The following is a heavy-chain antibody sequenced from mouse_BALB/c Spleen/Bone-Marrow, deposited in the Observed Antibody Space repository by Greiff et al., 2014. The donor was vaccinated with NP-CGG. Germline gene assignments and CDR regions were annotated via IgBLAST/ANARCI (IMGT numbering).Heavy chain of an antibody. V-gene: IGHV5-12-2*01. D-gene: IGHD3-1*01. CDR1: GFTFSSYT. CDR2: ISNGGGST. J-gene: IGHJ4*01. Sequence: VQLKESGGGLVQPGGSLKLSCAASGFTFSSYTMSWVRQTPEKRLEWVAYISNGGGSTSYPDTVKGRFTISRDNAKNTLYLQMSSLKSEGTAMYYCSRHVGNPYAMDYWGQGTSVTVSS. CDR3: SRHVGNPYAMDY.